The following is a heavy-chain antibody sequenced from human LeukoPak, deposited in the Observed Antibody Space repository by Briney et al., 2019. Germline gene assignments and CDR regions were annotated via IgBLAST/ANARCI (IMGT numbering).Heavy chain of an antibody. CDR2: IYYSGST. CDR1: GGSISSYY. V-gene: IGHV4-59*12. Sequence: PSETLSLTCTVSGGSISSYYWSWIRQPPGKGLEWIGYIYYSGSTNYNPSLKSRVTISVDTSKKQFSLKLSSVTAADTAVYYCATRAGHYYYYYGMDVWGQGTTVTVSS. J-gene: IGHJ6*02. CDR3: ATRAGHYYYYYGMDV.